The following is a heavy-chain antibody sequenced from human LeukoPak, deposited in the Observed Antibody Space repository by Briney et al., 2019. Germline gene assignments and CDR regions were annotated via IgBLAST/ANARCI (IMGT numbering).Heavy chain of an antibody. J-gene: IGHJ4*02. CDR1: GFTFSRSA. CDR3: AKDGSWSCTD. D-gene: IGHD2-8*02. Sequence: GGSLRLSCAASGFTFSRSAMHWVRQGPGQGMEWVAYIAHHGNNKYYADSVKGRFTISRDNSKGTLFLQMNSLRVDDTAVYYCAKDGSWSCTDWGQGTLVRVSS. V-gene: IGHV3-30*02. CDR2: IAHHGNNK.